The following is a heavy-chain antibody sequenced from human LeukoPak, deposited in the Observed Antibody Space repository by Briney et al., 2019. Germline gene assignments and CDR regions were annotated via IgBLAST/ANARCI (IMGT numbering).Heavy chain of an antibody. CDR1: GGSISSGGYY. D-gene: IGHD3-22*01. J-gene: IGHJ6*02. V-gene: IGHV4-31*03. Sequence: SETLSLTCTVSGGSISSGGYYWSWIRQHPGKGLEWIGYIYYSGSAYYNPSLKSRVTISVDTSKNQFSLKLSSVTAADTAVYYCARDSGAYYYDSSGYNLEGMDVWGQGTTVTVSS. CDR3: ARDSGAYYYDSSGYNLEGMDV. CDR2: IYYSGSA.